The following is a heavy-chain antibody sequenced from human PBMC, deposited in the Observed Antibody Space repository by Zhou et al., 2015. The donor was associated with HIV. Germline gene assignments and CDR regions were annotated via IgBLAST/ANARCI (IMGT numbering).Heavy chain of an antibody. Sequence: QVQLVQSGAEVKKPGASVKVSCKASGYTFTGNYIHWVRQAPGQGLEWVGWINPNSGATNYAQKLQGRVTMTRDTSISTAYMELSSLRSDDTAVYYCASRQQPYYYGMDVWAKGPRSPSP. V-gene: IGHV1-2*02. CDR3: ASRQQPYYYGMDV. CDR2: INPNSGAT. CDR1: GYTFTGNY. D-gene: IGHD6-13*01. J-gene: IGHJ6*02.